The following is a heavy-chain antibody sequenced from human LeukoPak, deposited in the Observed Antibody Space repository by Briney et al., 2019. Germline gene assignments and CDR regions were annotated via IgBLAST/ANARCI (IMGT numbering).Heavy chain of an antibody. Sequence: PSETLSLTCAVYGGSFSGYYWSWIRQPPGKGLEWIGEINHSGSTNYNPSLKSRVTISVDTSKNQFSLKLSSVTAADTAVYYCARALRAYYYYMDVWGKGTTVTVSS. CDR1: GGSFSGYY. J-gene: IGHJ6*03. CDR3: ARALRAYYYYMDV. CDR2: INHSGST. V-gene: IGHV4-34*01.